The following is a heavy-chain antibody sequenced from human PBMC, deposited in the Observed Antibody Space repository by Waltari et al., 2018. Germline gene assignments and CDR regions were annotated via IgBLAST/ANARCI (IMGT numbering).Heavy chain of an antibody. CDR2: IWYDGSNK. J-gene: IGHJ3*02. CDR3: ARVRVVEARRPDAFDI. Sequence: QVQLVESGGGVVQPGRSLRLSCAVSGFTFSNYGMHWVRQAPGKGLGWVSVIWYDGSNKYYADSVKGRFTISRDNSKNTLYLQLNSLRAEDTAVYYCARVRVVEARRPDAFDIWGQGTMVTVSS. D-gene: IGHD2-8*02. CDR1: GFTFSNYG. V-gene: IGHV3-33*01.